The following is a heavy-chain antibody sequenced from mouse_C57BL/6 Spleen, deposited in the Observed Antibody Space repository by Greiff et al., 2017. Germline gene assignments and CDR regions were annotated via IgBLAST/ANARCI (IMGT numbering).Heavy chain of an antibody. V-gene: IGHV1-55*01. CDR2: IYPGSGST. D-gene: IGHD1-1*01. Sequence: QVQLQQPGAELVKPGASVKMSCKASGYTFTSYWITWVKQRPGQGLEWIGDIYPGSGSTNYNEKFKSKATLTVDTSSSTAYMQLSGLTSEDSAVYYCAREFKFITTVEGFAYWGQGTLVTVSA. J-gene: IGHJ3*01. CDR1: GYTFTSYW. CDR3: AREFKFITTVEGFAY.